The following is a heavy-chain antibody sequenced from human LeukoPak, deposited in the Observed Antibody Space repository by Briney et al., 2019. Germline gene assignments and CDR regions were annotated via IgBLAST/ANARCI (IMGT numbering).Heavy chain of an antibody. D-gene: IGHD3-9*01. V-gene: IGHV3-21*01. J-gene: IGHJ4*02. CDR3: ARVLRDYYFDS. Sequence: GGSLRLSCVASGFSFSNYNMNWVRQAPGKGLEWVSSITSSSTYIYHADSVKGRFTISRGNAKNSVYLQMNSLRVEDTALYYCARVLRDYYFDSWGQGTLVSVSS. CDR1: GFSFSNYN. CDR2: ITSSSTYI.